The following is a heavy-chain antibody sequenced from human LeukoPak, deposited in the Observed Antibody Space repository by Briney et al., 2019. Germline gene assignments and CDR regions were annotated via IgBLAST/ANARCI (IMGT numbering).Heavy chain of an antibody. CDR1: GYTFTSYG. Sequence: ASVKVSCKASGYTFTSYGISWVRQAPGQGLEWIGWISAYNGNTNYAQKLQGRVTMTTDTSTSTAYMELRSLRSDDTAVYYCARASSSWSYAPFDYWGQGTLVTVSS. CDR3: ARASSSWSYAPFDY. D-gene: IGHD6-13*01. V-gene: IGHV1-18*01. CDR2: ISAYNGNT. J-gene: IGHJ4*02.